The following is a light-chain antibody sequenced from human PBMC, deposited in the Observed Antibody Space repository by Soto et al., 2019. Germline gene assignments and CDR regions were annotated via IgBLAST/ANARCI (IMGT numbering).Light chain of an antibody. J-gene: IGKJ1*01. V-gene: IGKV1-5*03. CDR1: QPISSW. CDR3: QHYNSYSEA. CDR2: KAS. Sequence: DIQMTQSPSTLSGSVGDRVTITCRASQPISSWLDWYQQTPGKAPKLLIYKASTLKSGVPARFSGSGSGTEFTVTNSSMQPDDFATYYCQHYNSYSEAFGQGTRWIS.